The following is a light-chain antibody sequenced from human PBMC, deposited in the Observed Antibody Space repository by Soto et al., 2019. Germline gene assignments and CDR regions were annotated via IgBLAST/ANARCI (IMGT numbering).Light chain of an antibody. CDR1: QSVSSGH. Sequence: EIVLTQSPGTLSLSPGERATLSCRASQSVSSGHLAWYQQKPGQAPRLLLYGASNRTTGIPDRFSGSGSGNDFTLTISRLEPEDFAVYSCQQYGSSPYTFGQGTKLEIK. V-gene: IGKV3-20*01. CDR3: QQYGSSPYT. J-gene: IGKJ2*01. CDR2: GAS.